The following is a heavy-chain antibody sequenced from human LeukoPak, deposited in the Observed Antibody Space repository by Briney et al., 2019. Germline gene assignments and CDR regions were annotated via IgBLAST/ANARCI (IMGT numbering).Heavy chain of an antibody. CDR2: IYYSGST. CDR3: ARVAAGAFDI. CDR1: DGSISSGGYY. D-gene: IGHD6-25*01. V-gene: IGHV4-31*03. Sequence: SQTLSLTCTVSDGSISSGGYYWSWIRQHPGKGLEWIGYIYYSGSTYYNPSLKSRVTISVDTSKNQFSLKLSSVTAADTAVYYCARVAAGAFDIWGQGTMVTVSS. J-gene: IGHJ3*02.